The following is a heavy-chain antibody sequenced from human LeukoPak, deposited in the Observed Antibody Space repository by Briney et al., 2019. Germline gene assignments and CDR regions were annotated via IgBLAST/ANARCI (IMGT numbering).Heavy chain of an antibody. CDR2: IYPGDSDT. CDR1: GYSFTSYW. CDR3: ARHGPSGSANTVNWFDP. J-gene: IGHJ5*02. Sequence: GESLKISCKGSGYSFTSYWIGWVRQMPGKGLEWMGIIYPGDSDTRYSPSFQGQVTISADKSIRTAYLQWSSLRASHTATCYSARHGPSGSANTVNWFDPWGQGTLVAVSS. D-gene: IGHD3-16*01. V-gene: IGHV5-51*01.